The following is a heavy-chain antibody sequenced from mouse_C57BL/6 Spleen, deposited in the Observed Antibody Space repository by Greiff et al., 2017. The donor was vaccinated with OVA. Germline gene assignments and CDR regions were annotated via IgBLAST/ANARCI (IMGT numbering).Heavy chain of an antibody. V-gene: IGHV14-4*01. CDR2: IDPENGDT. Sequence: EVQLQQSGAELVRPGASVKLSCTASGFNIKDDYMHWVKQRPEQGLEWIGWIDPENGDTEYASKFQGKATITADTSSNTAYLQLSSLTSEDTAVYYCTTGELGRGFDYWGQGTTLTVSS. CDR1: GFNIKDDY. J-gene: IGHJ2*01. D-gene: IGHD4-1*01. CDR3: TTGELGRGFDY.